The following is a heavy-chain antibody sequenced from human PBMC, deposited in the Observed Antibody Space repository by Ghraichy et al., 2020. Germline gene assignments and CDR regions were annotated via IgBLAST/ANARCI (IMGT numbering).Heavy chain of an antibody. J-gene: IGHJ4*02. Sequence: GGSLRLSCAASGIRLTDSWMYWVRQVPGKGLVWVSHMSPAANIINYVESVRGRFTISRDTAKNTLFLQMDSLRVDDTAIYYCARGEFGLVDWGRGTLVTVSA. CDR3: ARGEFGLVD. CDR1: GIRLTDSW. D-gene: IGHD3/OR15-3a*01. CDR2: MSPAANII. V-gene: IGHV3-74*01.